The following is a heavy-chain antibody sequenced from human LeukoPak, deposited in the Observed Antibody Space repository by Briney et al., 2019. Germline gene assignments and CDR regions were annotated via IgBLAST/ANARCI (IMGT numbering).Heavy chain of an antibody. J-gene: IGHJ5*01. D-gene: IGHD3-16*01. V-gene: IGHV3-7*03. Sequence: GGSLRLSCAASGFTFSSYWMNWVRQAPGKGLEWVANMNHDGSEKYQIDSVKGRFTISRDNAKNSLYLQMNSLRVEDTTIYYCVRYFYDSYTSSFRFDSWGQGTLVTVSS. CDR1: GFTFSSYW. CDR3: VRYFYDSYTSSFRFDS. CDR2: MNHDGSEK.